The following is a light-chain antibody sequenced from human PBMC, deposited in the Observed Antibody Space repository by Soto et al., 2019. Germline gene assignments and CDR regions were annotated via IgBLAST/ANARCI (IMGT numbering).Light chain of an antibody. J-gene: IGKJ4*01. CDR1: QSLLHSNGYNY. CDR2: LGS. V-gene: IGKV2-28*01. Sequence: DIVMTQSPVSLPVTPGEPASSSCTSSQSLLHSNGYNYLDWYLQKPGQSPQLLIYLGSNRASGVPDRFSGSGSGTDFTLRISRVEAEDIGVYYCMQAIQILTFGGGNKVDIX. CDR3: MQAIQILT.